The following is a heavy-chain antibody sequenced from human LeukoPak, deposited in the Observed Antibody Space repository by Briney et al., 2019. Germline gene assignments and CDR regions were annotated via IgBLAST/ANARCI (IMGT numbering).Heavy chain of an antibody. D-gene: IGHD3-10*01. CDR2: IWYDGSNT. V-gene: IGHV3-33*01. Sequence: GGSLRLSCAASGFTFSNFGMHWVRQAPGKGLEWVSVIWYDGSNTYYADSVKGRFTISRDNSKNTLYLQMSSLRAEDTAMYYCARAPGLRGRYYNSGSYSHGFDAWGQGTLVTVSS. J-gene: IGHJ4*02. CDR3: ARAPGLRGRYYNSGSYSHGFDA. CDR1: GFTFSNFG.